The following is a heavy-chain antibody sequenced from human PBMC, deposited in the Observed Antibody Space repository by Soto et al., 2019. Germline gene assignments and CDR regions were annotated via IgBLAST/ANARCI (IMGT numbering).Heavy chain of an antibody. V-gene: IGHV3-49*04. D-gene: IGHD4-4*01. Sequence: SLRLSCTASGFTFGDYAMSWVRQAPGKGLEWVGFIRSKAYGGTTEYAASVKGRFTISRDDSKSIAYLQMNSLKTEDTAVYYCTRDGDSNYPDYYYGMDVWGQGTTVTVSS. CDR3: TRDGDSNYPDYYYGMDV. J-gene: IGHJ6*02. CDR2: IRSKAYGGTT. CDR1: GFTFGDYA.